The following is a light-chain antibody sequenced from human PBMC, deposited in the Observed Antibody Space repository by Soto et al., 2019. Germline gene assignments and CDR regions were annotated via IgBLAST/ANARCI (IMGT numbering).Light chain of an antibody. J-gene: IGKJ1*01. CDR2: AAS. CDR3: QQSYSSWT. V-gene: IGKV1-39*01. Sequence: DIQMTQSPSSLSASVGDRVTITCRASQNIGNYLNWYQQKSGEAPKLLIYAASNLQSGVPSRFSGSGSGTDFSLTISSLQPEDFAAYYCQQSYSSWTFGQGTKVEIK. CDR1: QNIGNY.